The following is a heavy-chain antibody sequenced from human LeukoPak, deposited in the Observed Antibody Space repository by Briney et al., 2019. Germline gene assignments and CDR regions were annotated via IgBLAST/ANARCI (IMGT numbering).Heavy chain of an antibody. D-gene: IGHD2-15*01. J-gene: IGHJ6*03. V-gene: IGHV3-23*01. CDR3: AKDLRERYCSGGSCGRGYMDV. CDR2: ISGSGGST. Sequence: PGGSLRLSCAASGFTFSSYAMSWVRQAPGKGLEWVSAISGSGGSTYYADSVKGRFTISRDNSKNTLYLQMNSLRAEDTAVYYCAKDLRERYCSGGSCGRGYMDVWGKGTTVTVSS. CDR1: GFTFSSYA.